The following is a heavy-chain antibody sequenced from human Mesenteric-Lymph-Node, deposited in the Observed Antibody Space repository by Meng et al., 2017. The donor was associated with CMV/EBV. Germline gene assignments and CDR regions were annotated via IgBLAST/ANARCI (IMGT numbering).Heavy chain of an antibody. CDR2: ISAYNGHR. CDR3: ARQHSGSYDHHYYYGMDV. V-gene: IGHV1-18*01. J-gene: IGHJ6*02. CDR1: GYSFTSYG. Sequence: ASVKVSCKASGYSFTSYGISWVRQAPGQGLEWMGWISAYNGHRNYAQKFQGRVAMTTDTSTTTAYMEMWSLRPDDTAVYFCARQHSGSYDHHYYYGMDVWGQGTTVTVSS. D-gene: IGHD1-26*01.